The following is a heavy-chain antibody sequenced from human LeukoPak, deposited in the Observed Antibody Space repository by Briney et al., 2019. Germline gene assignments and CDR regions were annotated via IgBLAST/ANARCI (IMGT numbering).Heavy chain of an antibody. CDR1: GGSISSSSYY. CDR2: IYYSGST. J-gene: IGHJ4*02. Sequence: SETLSLTCTVSGGSISSSSYYWSWIRQPPGKGLEWIGYIYYSGSTYYNPSLKSRVTISVDTSKNQFSLKLSSVTAADTAVYYCARVVGPDPTYYDFWSGYYGVFVFDYWGQGTLVTVSS. D-gene: IGHD3-3*01. V-gene: IGHV4-30-4*01. CDR3: ARVVGPDPTYYDFWSGYYGVFVFDY.